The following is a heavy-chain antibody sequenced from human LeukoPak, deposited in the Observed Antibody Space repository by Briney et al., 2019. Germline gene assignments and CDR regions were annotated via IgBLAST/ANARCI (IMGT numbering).Heavy chain of an antibody. CDR3: ARALGNYFDY. J-gene: IGHJ4*02. V-gene: IGHV4-34*01. Sequence: SETLSLTCAVYGGSFSGYYWSWIRQPPGKGLEWIGEIDHSGSTNYNPSLKSRVTISVDTSKNQFSLKLSSVTAADTAVYYCARALGNYFDYWGQGTLVTVSS. CDR1: GGSFSGYY. CDR2: IDHSGST.